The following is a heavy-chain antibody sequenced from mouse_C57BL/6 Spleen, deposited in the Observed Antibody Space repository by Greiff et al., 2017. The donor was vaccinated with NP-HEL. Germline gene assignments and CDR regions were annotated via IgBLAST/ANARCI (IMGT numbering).Heavy chain of an antibody. Sequence: EVKLMESGGGLVKPGGSLKLSCAASGFTFSSYAMSWVRQTPEKRLEWVATISDGGSYTYYPDNVKGRVPITRDKAKNNLYLQMSHLKSEDTAMYYCARDLSYSNYSWYYFDYWGQGTTLTVSS. V-gene: IGHV5-4*01. J-gene: IGHJ2*01. CDR3: ARDLSYSNYSWYYFDY. D-gene: IGHD2-12*01. CDR2: ISDGGSYT. CDR1: GFTFSSYA.